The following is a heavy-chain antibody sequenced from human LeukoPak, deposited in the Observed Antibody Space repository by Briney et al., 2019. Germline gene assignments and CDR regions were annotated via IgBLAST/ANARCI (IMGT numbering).Heavy chain of an antibody. D-gene: IGHD4-17*01. CDR2: IYSGGST. CDR1: GXTVSSNY. CDR3: ASRGPYGDYVI. Sequence: QSGGSLRLSCAASGXTVSSNYMSWVRQAPGKGLEWVSVIYSGGSTYYADSVEGRFTISRDNSKNTLYLQMNSLRAEDTAVYYCASRGPYGDYVIWGQGTMVTVSS. V-gene: IGHV3-53*01. J-gene: IGHJ3*02.